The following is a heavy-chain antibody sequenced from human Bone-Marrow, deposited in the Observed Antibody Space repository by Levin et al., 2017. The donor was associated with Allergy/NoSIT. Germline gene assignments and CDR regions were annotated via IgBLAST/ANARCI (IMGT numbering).Heavy chain of an antibody. Sequence: GPEWMGWINPDTGDTNYAQKFQDRVTMTRDTSISTAFMELRGLRSDDTAVYYCVRSRSFYFDNWGQGTLITVSS. V-gene: IGHV1-2*02. D-gene: IGHD3-16*02. J-gene: IGHJ4*02. CDR2: INPDTGDT. CDR3: VRSRSFYFDN.